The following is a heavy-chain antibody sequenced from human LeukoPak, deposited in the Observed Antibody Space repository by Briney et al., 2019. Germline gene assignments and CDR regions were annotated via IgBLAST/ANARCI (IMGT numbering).Heavy chain of an antibody. CDR2: INTSGTT. V-gene: IGHV4-61*02. Sequence: SETLSLTCTVSGASISRGSNSWGWIRQPAGKGLEWIGRINTSGTTNYNPSLKSRATMSIDTSKNQFSLKLSSVTAADTAVYYCARGVGAYYMDVWGKGTTVTISS. CDR3: ARGVGAYYMDV. CDR1: GASISRGSNS. D-gene: IGHD1-26*01. J-gene: IGHJ6*03.